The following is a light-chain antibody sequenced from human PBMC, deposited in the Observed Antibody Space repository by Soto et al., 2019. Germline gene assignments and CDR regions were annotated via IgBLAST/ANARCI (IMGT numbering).Light chain of an antibody. CDR3: NSYTSTTTL. Sequence: QSVLTQPASVSGSPGQSITISCTGTSSDVGGYNYVSWYQQHPGKAPKLMIYEVSNRPSGVSNRFSASKSGNTASLTISGLQAEDEADYYCNSYTSTTTLFGGGTQLTV. CDR2: EVS. V-gene: IGLV2-14*01. J-gene: IGLJ2*01. CDR1: SSDVGGYNY.